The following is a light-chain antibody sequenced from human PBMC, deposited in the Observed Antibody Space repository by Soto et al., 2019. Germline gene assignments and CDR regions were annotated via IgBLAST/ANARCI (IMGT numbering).Light chain of an antibody. Sequence: DIQMTQSPSSLSASVGDRVTITCRASQGIRDALGWYQQKPGKAPKRLIYAATSLQSGVPSRFSGSGSWTEFTSAISSLQAEDFATYYCLQHNSYPQTFGQGTKVEIK. J-gene: IGKJ1*01. V-gene: IGKV1-17*01. CDR2: AAT. CDR3: LQHNSYPQT. CDR1: QGIRDA.